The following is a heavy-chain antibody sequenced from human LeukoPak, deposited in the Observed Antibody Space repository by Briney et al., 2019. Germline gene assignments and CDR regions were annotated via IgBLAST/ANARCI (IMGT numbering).Heavy chain of an antibody. CDR3: ARDLAYSRLDY. Sequence: GGSLRLSCSVSGLTFSSSWMDWVRQAPGKGLEWVASINPEGSEKYSADSVKGRFTISRDNAKNSLYLQMDSLRVEDTAFYYCARDLAYSRLDYWGQGMLVTVSS. V-gene: IGHV3-7*01. CDR2: INPEGSEK. D-gene: IGHD5-18*01. J-gene: IGHJ4*02. CDR1: GLTFSSSW.